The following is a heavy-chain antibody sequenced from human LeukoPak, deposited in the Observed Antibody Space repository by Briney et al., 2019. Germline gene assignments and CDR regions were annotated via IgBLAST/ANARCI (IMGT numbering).Heavy chain of an antibody. CDR2: ISYDGSNK. CDR1: GFTFNKYA. D-gene: IGHD3-10*01. V-gene: IGHV3-30*18. J-gene: IGHJ4*02. Sequence: SGGSLRLSCAASGFTFNKYALSWVRQAPGKGLEWVAVISYDGSNKYYADSVKGRFTISRDNSKNTLYLQMNSLRAEDTAVYYCAKDGVLLWFGEPRGYFDYWGQGTLVTVSS. CDR3: AKDGVLLWFGEPRGYFDY.